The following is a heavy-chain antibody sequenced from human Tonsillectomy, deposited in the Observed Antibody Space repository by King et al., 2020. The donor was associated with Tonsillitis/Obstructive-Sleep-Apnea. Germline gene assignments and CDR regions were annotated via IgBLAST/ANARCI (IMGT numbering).Heavy chain of an antibody. V-gene: IGHV4-31*03. Sequence: QLQESGPGLVKPSQTLSLTCTVSGGSISSGGYYWSWIRQHPGKGLEWIGYIYYSGSTYYNPSLKSRVTISVDTSKNQFSLKLSSVTAADTAVYYCAGAGWDYVFWSGYYKGPEYNWFDPWGQGTLVTVSS. CDR3: AGAGWDYVFWSGYYKGPEYNWFDP. CDR1: GGSISSGGYY. J-gene: IGHJ5*02. CDR2: IYYSGST. D-gene: IGHD3-3*01.